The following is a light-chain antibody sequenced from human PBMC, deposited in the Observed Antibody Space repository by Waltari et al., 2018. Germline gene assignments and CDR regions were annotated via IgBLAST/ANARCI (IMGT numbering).Light chain of an antibody. CDR1: NLGGKY. Sequence: SYEVTQPPSVSVSPGQTATISCSGDNLGGKYVCWFQHKPGPAPVLIIYQDNKRPSGIPWRFSASNSGNTATLTFSGAQAVDEADYYCQSWDSDLTFGGGTKLTVL. CDR2: QDN. J-gene: IGLJ2*01. V-gene: IGLV3-1*01. CDR3: QSWDSDLT.